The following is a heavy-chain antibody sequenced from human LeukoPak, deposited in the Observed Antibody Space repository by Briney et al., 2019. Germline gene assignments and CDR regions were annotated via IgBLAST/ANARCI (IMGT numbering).Heavy chain of an antibody. J-gene: IGHJ6*03. CDR1: GFTFSSYA. V-gene: IGHV3-64*01. D-gene: IGHD2-15*01. Sequence: GGSLRLSCAASGFTFSSYAMHWVHQAPGKGLEYVSAISSNGGSTYYANSVKGRFTISRDNPKNTLYLQMGSLRAEDMAVYYCARTRTRGRVVGYMDVWGKGTTVTVSS. CDR2: ISSNGGST. CDR3: ARTRTRGRVVGYMDV.